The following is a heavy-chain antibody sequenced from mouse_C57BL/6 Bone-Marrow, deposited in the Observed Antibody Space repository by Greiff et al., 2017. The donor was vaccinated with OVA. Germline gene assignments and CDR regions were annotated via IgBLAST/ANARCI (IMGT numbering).Heavy chain of an antibody. D-gene: IGHD2-4*01. CDR3: SRGDSYYDYYYYSMDY. CDR1: GYTFTSYW. Sequence: QVQLQQPGAELVKPGASVKMSCKASGYTFTSYWITWVKQRPGQGLEWIGDIYPGSGSTNYNEKFKSKATLTVDTSSSTAYMQLSSLTSEDTAVSYCSRGDSYYDYYYYSMDYWGQGTSVTVSS. CDR2: IYPGSGST. J-gene: IGHJ4*01. V-gene: IGHV1-55*01.